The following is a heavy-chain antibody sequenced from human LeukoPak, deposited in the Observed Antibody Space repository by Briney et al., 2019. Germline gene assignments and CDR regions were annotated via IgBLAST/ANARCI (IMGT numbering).Heavy chain of an antibody. CDR2: IRSKAYGGTT. J-gene: IGHJ4*02. CDR1: GFTFGDYA. Sequence: PGRSLRLSCTASGFTFGDYAMSWVRQAPGKGLEWVGFIRSKAYGGTTEYAASVKGRFTISRDDSKSIAYLQMNSLKTEDTAVYYCTRGDYGGNPGDYWGQGTLVTVSS. D-gene: IGHD4-23*01. V-gene: IGHV3-49*04. CDR3: TRGDYGGNPGDY.